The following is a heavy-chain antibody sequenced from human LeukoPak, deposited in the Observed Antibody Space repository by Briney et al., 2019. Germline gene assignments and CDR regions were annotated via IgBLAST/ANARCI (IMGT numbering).Heavy chain of an antibody. D-gene: IGHD2-2*01. Sequence: GGSLRLSCAASGFTFSSYWMSWVRQAPGKGLEWVANIKQDGSEKYYVDSVKGRFTISRDNAKNSLYLQMNSLRAEDTAVYYCARGSSQLLISPPDYWGQGTLVTVSS. J-gene: IGHJ4*02. CDR3: ARGSSQLLISPPDY. V-gene: IGHV3-7*01. CDR1: GFTFSSYW. CDR2: IKQDGSEK.